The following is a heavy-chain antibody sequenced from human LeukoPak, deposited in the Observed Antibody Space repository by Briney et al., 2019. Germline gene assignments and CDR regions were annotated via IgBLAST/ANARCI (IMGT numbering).Heavy chain of an antibody. J-gene: IGHJ3*02. CDR1: GFTFSGYG. D-gene: IGHD6-13*01. V-gene: IGHV3-30*12. Sequence: GGSLRLSCAASGFTFSGYGIHWVRQTPGKGLEWVAFITYDGSNKYYSDSVKGRFTISRDNSKNTLYLQMNSLRAEDTAVYYCARVAAAYHDAFDIWGQGTMVTVSS. CDR3: ARVAAAYHDAFDI. CDR2: ITYDGSNK.